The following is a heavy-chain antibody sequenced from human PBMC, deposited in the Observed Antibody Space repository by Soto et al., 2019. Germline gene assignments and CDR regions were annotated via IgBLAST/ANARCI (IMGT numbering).Heavy chain of an antibody. CDR2: INPNSGIT. CDR1: GYRFTSYY. CDR3: ARSRGAAAGINWFDP. J-gene: IGHJ5*02. Sequence: QVQVVQSGAEVKKPGASVKISCKASGYRFTSYYMHWVRQAPGQGLEWMGIINPNSGITNYAQNCQGRVTMXXDXSXXTVYMELRSLKSEDTAVYYCARSRGAAAGINWFDPWGQGTLVTVSS. D-gene: IGHD6-13*01. V-gene: IGHV1-46*03.